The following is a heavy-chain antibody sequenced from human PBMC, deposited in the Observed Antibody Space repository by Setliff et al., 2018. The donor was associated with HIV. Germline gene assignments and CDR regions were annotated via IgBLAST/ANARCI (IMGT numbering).Heavy chain of an antibody. D-gene: IGHD6-13*01. CDR1: GYTFTASY. CDR2: MHPNSGAT. V-gene: IGHV1-2*02. CDR3: ARDWVAAAGVMGDY. J-gene: IGHJ4*02. Sequence: ASVKVSCKTSGYTFTASYLHWVRQAPGQGLQWMGWMHPNSGATKYAQKFRDRVTLTGDTSISTASMELSSLKSDDTAMYYCARDWVAAAGVMGDYWGQGTLVTVSS.